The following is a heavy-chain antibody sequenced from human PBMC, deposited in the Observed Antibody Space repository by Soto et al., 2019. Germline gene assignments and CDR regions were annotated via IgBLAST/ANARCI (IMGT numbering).Heavy chain of an antibody. CDR1: GYTFTSYY. CDR2: INPSGGST. J-gene: IGHJ6*02. D-gene: IGHD5-18*01. Sequence: GASVKVSCKASGYTFTSYYMHWVRQAPGQGLEWMGIINPSGGSTSYAQKFQGRVTMTRDTSTSTVYMELSSLRSEDTAVYYCAGGGVGDTARGLFYSYGMAFWGQGPTVPVSS. CDR3: AGGGVGDTARGLFYSYGMAF. V-gene: IGHV1-46*01.